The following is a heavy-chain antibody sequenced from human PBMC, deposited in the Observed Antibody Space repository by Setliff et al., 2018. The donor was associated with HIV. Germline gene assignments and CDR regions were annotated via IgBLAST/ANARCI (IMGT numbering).Heavy chain of an antibody. J-gene: IGHJ4*02. CDR1: GFIVSSSY. D-gene: IGHD1-1*01. CDR2: IYSDGST. Sequence: GGSLRLSCAASGFIVSSSYMTWVRQSPGKGLEWVSVIYSDGSTYHADSVKGRFTLSRDNSKNTLYLQMNSLTPEDTAVYYCAKPRLYNSALENWGQGTLVTVSS. V-gene: IGHV3-66*02. CDR3: AKPRLYNSALEN.